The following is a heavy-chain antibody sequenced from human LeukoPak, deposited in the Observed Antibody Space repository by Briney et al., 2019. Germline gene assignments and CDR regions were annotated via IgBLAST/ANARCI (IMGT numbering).Heavy chain of an antibody. D-gene: IGHD5-18*01. CDR3: ARGVGTAMVSCDY. Sequence: ASVKVSCKASGGTFSNYAITWVRQAPGQGLEWMGGIIPIFGTANYAQKFQGRVTITADESASTAYMELSSLRSEDTAVYYCARGVGTAMVSCDYRGQGTLVTVSS. J-gene: IGHJ4*02. V-gene: IGHV1-69*13. CDR2: IIPIFGTA. CDR1: GGTFSNYA.